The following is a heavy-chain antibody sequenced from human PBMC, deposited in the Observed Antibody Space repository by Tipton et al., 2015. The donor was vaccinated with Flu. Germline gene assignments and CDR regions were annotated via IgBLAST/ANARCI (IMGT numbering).Heavy chain of an antibody. CDR2: VNDSGFS. CDR3: ARMSGSRSSSNAGLVYFYMDV. J-gene: IGHJ6*03. Sequence: TLSLTCAVSGGSFSGYYWTWIRQPPGKGLEWIGEVNDSGFSKYNPSLESRITLSVDTSKNQFSLKLSSVTAVDTAMYYCARMSGSRSSSNAGLVYFYMDVWGKGTTVTVSS. V-gene: IGHV4-34*10. D-gene: IGHD6-6*01. CDR1: GGSFSGYY.